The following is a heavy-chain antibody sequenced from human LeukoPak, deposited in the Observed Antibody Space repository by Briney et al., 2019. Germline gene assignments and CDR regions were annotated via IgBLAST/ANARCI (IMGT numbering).Heavy chain of an antibody. CDR2: ITASGTAM. Sequence: PGGSLRLSCAASGFTFSSYSMNWVRQAPGKGLEWVSHITASGTAMFYADSVKGRFTISRDNSKNTLYLQMNSLRAEDTAVYYCARLRITISQYYFDYWGQGTLVTVSS. J-gene: IGHJ4*02. D-gene: IGHD3-3*01. CDR3: ARLRITISQYYFDY. CDR1: GFTFSSYS. V-gene: IGHV3-48*01.